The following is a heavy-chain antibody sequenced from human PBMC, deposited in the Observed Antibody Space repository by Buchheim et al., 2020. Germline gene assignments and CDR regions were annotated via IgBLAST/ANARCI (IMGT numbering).Heavy chain of an antibody. CDR1: GVTFSSYW. CDR2: IKQDGSEK. Sequence: EVQVVESGGGLVQPGGSLRLSCEASGVTFSSYWMSWVRQAPGKGLEWVANIKQDGSEKYYVDSVKGRFTISRDNAKNSLYLQMNSLRAEDTAVYYCARADFWSGTDYYYYGMDVWGQGTT. J-gene: IGHJ6*02. D-gene: IGHD3-3*01. CDR3: ARADFWSGTDYYYYGMDV. V-gene: IGHV3-7*01.